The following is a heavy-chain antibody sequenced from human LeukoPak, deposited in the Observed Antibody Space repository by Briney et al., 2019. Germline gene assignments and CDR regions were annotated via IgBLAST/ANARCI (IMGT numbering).Heavy chain of an antibody. CDR3: ARDLWDAFDI. V-gene: IGHV3-7*01. J-gene: IGHJ3*02. CDR2: IKQDGSAK. Sequence: GGSLRLSCTGSGFIFSNAWMNWVRQAPGKGLEWVANIKQDGSAKYYVDSVKGRFTISRDNAKNSLYLQMNSLRAEDTAVYYCARDLWDAFDIWGQGTMVTVSS. CDR1: GFIFSNAW.